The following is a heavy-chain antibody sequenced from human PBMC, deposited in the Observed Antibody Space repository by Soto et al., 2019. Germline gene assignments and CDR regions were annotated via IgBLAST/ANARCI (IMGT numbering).Heavy chain of an antibody. J-gene: IGHJ4*02. CDR2: IYYSGST. Sequence: SETLSLTCTVSGGSISSGGYYWSWIRQHPGKGLEWIGYIYYSGSTYYNPSLKSRVTISVDTSKNQFSLKLSSGTAADTAVYYCARGWGSGWYKSVYFDYWGQGTLVTVSS. V-gene: IGHV4-31*03. CDR1: GGSISSGGYY. CDR3: ARGWGSGWYKSVYFDY. D-gene: IGHD6-19*01.